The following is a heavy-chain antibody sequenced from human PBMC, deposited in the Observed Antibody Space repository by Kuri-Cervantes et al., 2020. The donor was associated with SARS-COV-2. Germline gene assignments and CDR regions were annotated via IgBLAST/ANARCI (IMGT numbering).Heavy chain of an antibody. CDR3: TKERSYYDFWSGYFGYFDY. D-gene: IGHD3-3*01. CDR1: GFTFSNAW. J-gene: IGHJ4*02. Sequence: LSLTCAASGFTFSNAWMNWVRQAPGKGLEWVGRIKSKTDGGTTDYAAPVKGRFTISRDDSKNTLYLQMNSLKTEDTAVYYCTKERSYYDFWSGYFGYFDYWGQGTLVTVSS. CDR2: IKSKTDGGTT. V-gene: IGHV3-15*07.